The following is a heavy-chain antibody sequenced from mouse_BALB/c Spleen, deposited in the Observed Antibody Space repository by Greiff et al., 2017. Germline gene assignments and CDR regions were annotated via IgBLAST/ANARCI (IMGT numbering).Heavy chain of an antibody. D-gene: IGHD2-1*01. CDR3: AREGAYGNPLYAMDY. J-gene: IGHJ4*01. CDR2: IWGGGST. Sequence: VQRVESGPGLVAPSQSLSITCTVSGFSLSRYSVHWVRQPPGKGLEWLGMIWGGGSTDYNSALKSRLSISKDNSKSQVFLKMNSLQTDDTAMYYCAREGAYGNPLYAMDYWGQGTSVTVSS. V-gene: IGHV2-6-4*01. CDR1: GFSLSRYS.